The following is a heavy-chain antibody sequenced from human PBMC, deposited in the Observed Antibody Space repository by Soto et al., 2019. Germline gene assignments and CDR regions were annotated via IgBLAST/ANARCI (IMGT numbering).Heavy chain of an antibody. CDR2: ISSSGSTI. V-gene: IGHV3-48*03. J-gene: IGHJ6*02. CDR3: ARDYDFWSGYQDYYYGMDV. D-gene: IGHD3-3*01. Sequence: GGSLRLSCAASGSTFSSYEMNWVRQAPGKGLEWVSYISSSGSTIYYADSVKGRFTISRDNAKNSLYLQMNSLRAEDTAVYYCARDYDFWSGYQDYYYGMDVWGQGTTVTVSS. CDR1: GSTFSSYE.